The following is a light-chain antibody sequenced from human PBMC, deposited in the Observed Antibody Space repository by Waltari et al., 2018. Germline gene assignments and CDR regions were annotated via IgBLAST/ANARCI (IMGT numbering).Light chain of an antibody. CDR1: SSDIGGYNY. Sequence: QSALTQSASVSGSPGQSITISCTGTSSDIGGYNYVSWYQQHPGKAPKLMTHEVSKRPSGVSNRFSGSKSGNTASLTISGLQAEDEADYYCSSYTSTNTWVFGGGTKLTVL. V-gene: IGLV2-14*01. CDR2: EVS. CDR3: SSYTSTNTWV. J-gene: IGLJ3*02.